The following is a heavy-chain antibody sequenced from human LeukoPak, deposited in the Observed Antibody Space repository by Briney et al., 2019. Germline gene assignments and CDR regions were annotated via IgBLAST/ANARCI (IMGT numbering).Heavy chain of an antibody. Sequence: GASVKVSCKASGGTFSSYAISWVRQAPGQGLEWMGGIIPIFGTANYAQKFQGRVTITTDESTSTAYMELSSLRSEDTAVYYCARDMGIGVNGGFDPWGQGTLVTVSS. V-gene: IGHV1-69*05. CDR2: IIPIFGTA. CDR1: GGTFSSYA. D-gene: IGHD6-13*01. J-gene: IGHJ5*02. CDR3: ARDMGIGVNGGFDP.